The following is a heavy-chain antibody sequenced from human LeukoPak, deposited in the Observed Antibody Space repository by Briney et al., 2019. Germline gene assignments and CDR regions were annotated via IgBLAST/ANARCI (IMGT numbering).Heavy chain of an antibody. CDR1: GFTFSSYW. D-gene: IGHD6-13*01. CDR2: IKQDGSEK. V-gene: IGHV3-7*01. J-gene: IGHJ4*02. Sequence: SGGSLRLSCAASGFTFSSYWTSWVRQAPGKGLEWVANIKQDGSEKNYVDSVKGRFTISRDNAKSSLYLQMNSLRVEDTALYYCAVIVAAGTGGFDSWGQGTLVTVSS. CDR3: AVIVAAGTGGFDS.